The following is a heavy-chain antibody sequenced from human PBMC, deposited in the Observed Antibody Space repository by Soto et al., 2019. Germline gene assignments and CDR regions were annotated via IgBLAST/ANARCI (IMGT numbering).Heavy chain of an antibody. Sequence: PGGSLRLSCVGSGFTFSNNAMHWVRQAPGKGLEWVAFISFGSSEIHYADSVKGRFTTSRDNPRNTLFLHVNSPRADDTAVYYCAIARVADSSLDHWGQGTLVTVSS. CDR1: GFTFSNNA. CDR2: ISFGSSEI. CDR3: AIARVADSSLDH. V-gene: IGHV3-30*01. D-gene: IGHD3-3*01. J-gene: IGHJ4*02.